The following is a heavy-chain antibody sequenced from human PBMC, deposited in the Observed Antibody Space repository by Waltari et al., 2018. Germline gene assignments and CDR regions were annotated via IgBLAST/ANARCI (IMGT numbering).Heavy chain of an antibody. Sequence: VQVVRSGVEARRPGAPVKVSGTAIGGSFGTSAVSWVRQAPGHGLEWRGGITPVFNTPTYARNLQDRVSITADDSTETVYMELRSLTSDDTALYYCARAITGKEYFPFWGQGTLVVVSS. J-gene: IGHJ1*01. CDR3: ARAITGKEYFPF. CDR1: GGSFGTSA. D-gene: IGHD3-10*01. CDR2: ITPVFNTP. V-gene: IGHV1-69*12.